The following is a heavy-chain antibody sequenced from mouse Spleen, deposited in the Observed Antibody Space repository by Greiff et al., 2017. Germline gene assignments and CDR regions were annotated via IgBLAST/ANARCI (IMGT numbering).Heavy chain of an antibody. D-gene: IGHD1-1*01. J-gene: IGHJ2*01. CDR3: ARESPYYYGSSYYFDY. CDR2: IWGDGST. V-gene: IGHV2-6-7*01. CDR1: GFSLTGYG. Sequence: VQLQQSGPGLVAPSQSLSITCTVSGFSLTGYGVNWVRQPPGKGLEWLGMIWGDGSTDYNSALKSRLSISKDNSKSQVFLKMNSLQTDDTARYYCARESPYYYGSSYYFDYWGQGTTLTVSS.